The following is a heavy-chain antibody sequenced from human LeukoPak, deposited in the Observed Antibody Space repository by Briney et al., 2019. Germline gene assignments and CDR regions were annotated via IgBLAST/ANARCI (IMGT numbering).Heavy chain of an antibody. CDR1: GFTFSSYS. CDR3: ARSTRTDDAFDI. V-gene: IGHV3-66*01. J-gene: IGHJ3*02. CDR2: IYSGGST. Sequence: GGSLRLSCEASGFTFSSYSMNWVRQAPGKGLEWVSVIYSGGSTYYADSVKGRFTISRDNSKNTLYLQMNSLRAEDTAVYYCARSTRTDDAFDIWGQGTMVTVSS.